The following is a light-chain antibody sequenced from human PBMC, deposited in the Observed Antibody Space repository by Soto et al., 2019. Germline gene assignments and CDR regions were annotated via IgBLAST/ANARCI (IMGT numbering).Light chain of an antibody. CDR3: QQYGTSVA. V-gene: IGKV3D-20*01. CDR1: QTVGGGY. Sequence: IVLTQSPATLSLSPGERATLSCGASQTVGGGYLAWYHQKPGLAPRLLIYDTSTRAAGIPDRFSGAASGTDFTHTISRLEPDDFAVYYCQQYGTSVAFGQGSKLQI. J-gene: IGKJ2*01. CDR2: DTS.